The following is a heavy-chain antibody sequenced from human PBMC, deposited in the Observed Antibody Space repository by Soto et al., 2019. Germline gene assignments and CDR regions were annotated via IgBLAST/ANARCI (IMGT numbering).Heavy chain of an antibody. Sequence: GGSLRLSCAASGFTFSSYGMHWVRQAPGKGLEWVAVIWYDGSNKYYADSVKGRFTISRDNSKNTLYLQMNSLRAEDTAVYYCARDRENDYQTSSGAFDIWGQGTMVTVSS. V-gene: IGHV3-33*01. D-gene: IGHD4-17*01. J-gene: IGHJ3*02. CDR2: IWYDGSNK. CDR1: GFTFSSYG. CDR3: ARDRENDYQTSSGAFDI.